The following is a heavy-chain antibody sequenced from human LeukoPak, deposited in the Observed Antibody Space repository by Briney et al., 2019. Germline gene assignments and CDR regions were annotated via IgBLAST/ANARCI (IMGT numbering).Heavy chain of an antibody. CDR1: GFTFSSYG. V-gene: IGHV3-21*01. D-gene: IGHD4-11*01. CDR2: ISSSSSSI. J-gene: IGHJ4*02. CDR3: ARGPYTGY. Sequence: GGSLRLSCAASGFTFSSYGMHWVRQAPGKGLDWVSSISSSSSSIYYADSVKGRFTISRDNAKNSLSLQMNSLRAEDTAVYYCARGPYTGYWGQGTLVTVSS.